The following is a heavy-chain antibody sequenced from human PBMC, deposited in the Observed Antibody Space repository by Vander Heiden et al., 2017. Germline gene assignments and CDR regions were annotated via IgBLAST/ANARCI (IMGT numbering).Heavy chain of an antibody. D-gene: IGHD2-2*01. CDR2: ISYDGSNK. V-gene: IGHV3-30*18. Sequence: QVQLVESGGGVVQPGRSLRLSSAASGFTVSSYGMHWVRQAPGKGLEWVAVISYDGSNKYYADSVKGRFTISRDNSKNTLYLQMNSLRAEDTAVYYCAKDLEGYCSSTSCTYIDYWGQGTLVTVSS. CDR1: GFTVSSYG. CDR3: AKDLEGYCSSTSCTYIDY. J-gene: IGHJ4*02.